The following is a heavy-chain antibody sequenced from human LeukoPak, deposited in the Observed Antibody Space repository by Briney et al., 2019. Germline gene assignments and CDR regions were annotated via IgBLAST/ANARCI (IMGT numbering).Heavy chain of an antibody. CDR3: ARDGGYCSGGSCYASYYYYYGMDV. V-gene: IGHV3-9*01. CDR1: GFTFGDYA. D-gene: IGHD2-15*01. CDR2: ISWNSGSI. J-gene: IGHJ6*02. Sequence: GGSLRLSCAASGFTFGDYAMHWVRQAPGKGLEWVSGISWNSGSIGYADSVKGRFTISRDNAKNSLYLQMNSLRAEDTAVYYCARDGGYCSGGSCYASYYYYYGMDVWGQGTTVTVSS.